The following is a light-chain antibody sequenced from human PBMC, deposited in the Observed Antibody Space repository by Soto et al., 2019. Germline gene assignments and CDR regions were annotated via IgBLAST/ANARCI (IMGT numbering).Light chain of an antibody. CDR3: SSYTSSSTLVV. CDR2: DVS. CDR1: SIDVGGYNY. J-gene: IGLJ2*01. Sequence: QSALTQPASVSGSPGQSITISCTGTSIDVGGYNYVSWYQQHPGKAPKVMIYDVSNRPSGVSNRFSGSKSGNTASLTISGLQAEDEADYYCSSYTSSSTLVVFGGGTK. V-gene: IGLV2-14*01.